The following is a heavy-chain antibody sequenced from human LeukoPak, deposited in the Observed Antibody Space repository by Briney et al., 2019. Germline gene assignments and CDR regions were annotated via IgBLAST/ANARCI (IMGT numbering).Heavy chain of an antibody. CDR1: GFTFSSYE. J-gene: IGHJ4*02. V-gene: IGHV3-48*03. Sequence: GGSLRLSCAASGFTFSSYEMNWVRQAPGQGLEWVSYISSSGSTIYYADSVKGRFTISRDNAKNSLYLQMNSLRAADTAVYYCARGRGDGYNYFVLDYWGQGTLVTVSS. CDR3: ARGRGDGYNYFVLDY. CDR2: ISSSGSTI. D-gene: IGHD5-24*01.